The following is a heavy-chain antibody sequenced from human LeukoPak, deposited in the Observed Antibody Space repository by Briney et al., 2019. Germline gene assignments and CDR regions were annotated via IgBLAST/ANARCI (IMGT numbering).Heavy chain of an antibody. Sequence: GASVKVSCKASGGTFSSYAFSWVRQAPGQGLEWMGRIIPILGIANYAQKFQGRVTITADKSTSTAYMELSSLRSEDTAVYYCARDVDSTDYYYYGMDVWGQGTTVTVSS. V-gene: IGHV1-69*04. J-gene: IGHJ6*02. CDR2: IIPILGIA. CDR1: GGTFSSYA. CDR3: ARDVDSTDYYYYGMDV. D-gene: IGHD5-12*01.